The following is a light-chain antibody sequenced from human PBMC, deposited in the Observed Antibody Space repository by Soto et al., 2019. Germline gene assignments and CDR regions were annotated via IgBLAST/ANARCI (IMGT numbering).Light chain of an antibody. J-gene: IGKJ5*01. CDR1: QNIKNY. Sequence: DIQITQAPSSLSASVGDRGTITFQARQNIKNYLNWFQQKPGSATQLIIYDASNLEAGAPSRFRGSGSGTDFTFTISRLQPEDIATYYCQQYENLPTFGQGTRLEIK. V-gene: IGKV1-33*01. CDR2: DAS. CDR3: QQYENLPT.